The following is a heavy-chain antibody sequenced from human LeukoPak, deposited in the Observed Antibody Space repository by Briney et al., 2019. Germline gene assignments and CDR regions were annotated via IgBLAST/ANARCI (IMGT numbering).Heavy chain of an antibody. J-gene: IGHJ4*02. CDR3: ARAHSRRSFDY. CDR1: GGSISSYY. CDR2: IYYSGST. Sequence: SETLSLTCTVSGGSISSYYWSWIRQPPGKGLEWIGYIYYSGSTNYNPSPKSRVTISVDTSKNQFSLKLSSVTAADTAVYYCARAHSRRSFDYWGQGTLVTVSS. V-gene: IGHV4-59*01.